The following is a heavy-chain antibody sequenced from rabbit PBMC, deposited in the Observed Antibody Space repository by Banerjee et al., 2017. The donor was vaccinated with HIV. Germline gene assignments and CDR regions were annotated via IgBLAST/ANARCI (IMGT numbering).Heavy chain of an antibody. CDR1: GFTLSSYW. D-gene: IGHD6-1*01. CDR3: ARGDASLNAYTAFNL. V-gene: IGHV1S43*01. Sequence: QQQLEESGGGLVRPGGTLKLSCKASGFTLSSYWMCWVRQAPGKGLELIACIYGGSGSTWYASWVNGRFTISRSTSPNTVDLKMTSLTAADTATYFCARGDASLNAYTAFNLWGQGTLVTVS. J-gene: IGHJ4*01. CDR2: IYGGSGST.